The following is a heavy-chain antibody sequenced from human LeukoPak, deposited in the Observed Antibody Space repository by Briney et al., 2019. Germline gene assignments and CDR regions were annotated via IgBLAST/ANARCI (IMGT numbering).Heavy chain of an antibody. J-gene: IGHJ4*02. CDR3: ARGYCSGGSCYESRGWFDY. CDR1: GGSFSGYY. D-gene: IGHD2-15*01. V-gene: IGHV4-34*01. Sequence: SETLSLTCAVYGGSFSGYYWSWIRQPPGKGLEWIGSIHYGGSTYYNPSLKSRVTISVDTSKNQFSLKLSSVTAADTAVYFCARGYCSGGSCYESRGWFDYWGQGTLVTVSS. CDR2: IHYGGST.